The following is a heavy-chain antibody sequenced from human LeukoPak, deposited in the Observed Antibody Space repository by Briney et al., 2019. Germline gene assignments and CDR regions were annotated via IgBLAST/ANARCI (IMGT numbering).Heavy chain of an antibody. V-gene: IGHV4-39*01. CDR2: IYYSGGT. D-gene: IGHD2-15*01. CDR3: ARRLQDLSCSGGSCYSADY. Sequence: SETLSLTCTVSGGSISSSSYYWGWIRQPPGKGLEWIGSIYYSGGTYYNPSLKSRVTISVDTSKNQFSLKLSSVTAADTAVYYCARRLQDLSCSGGSCYSADYWGQGTLVTVSS. CDR1: GGSISSSSYY. J-gene: IGHJ4*02.